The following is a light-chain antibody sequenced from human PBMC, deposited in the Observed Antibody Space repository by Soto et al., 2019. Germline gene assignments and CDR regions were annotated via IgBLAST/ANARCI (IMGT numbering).Light chain of an antibody. CDR2: GVK. CDR1: GRDIGAYDY. V-gene: IGLV2-14*01. Sequence: QSALTQPASVSGSPGQSITISCTGSGRDIGAYDYVSWYQQHPGKAPKLLIYGVKNRPSGVSYRFSASKSAFTASLTISGLQSEDEAEYFCISYKTDDTFVFGSGTKLTVL. CDR3: ISYKTDDTFV. J-gene: IGLJ1*01.